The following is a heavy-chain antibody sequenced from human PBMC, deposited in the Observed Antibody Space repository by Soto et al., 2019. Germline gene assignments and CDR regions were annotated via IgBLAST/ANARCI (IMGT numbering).Heavy chain of an antibody. D-gene: IGHD6-6*01. V-gene: IGHV1-69*06. CDR2: IIPIFGTA. J-gene: IGHJ4*02. Sequence: QVQLVQSGAEVKKPGSSVKVSCKASGGTFSSYAISWVRQAPGQGLEWMGGIIPIFGTANYAQKFQGRVTITADKSTSTAYMELSSLRSEDTVVYYCARGGAEYSSPGEYYFDYWGQGTLVTVSS. CDR3: ARGGAEYSSPGEYYFDY. CDR1: GGTFSSYA.